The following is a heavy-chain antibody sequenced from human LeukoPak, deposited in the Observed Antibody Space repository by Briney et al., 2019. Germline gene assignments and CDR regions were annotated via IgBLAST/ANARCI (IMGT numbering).Heavy chain of an antibody. V-gene: IGHV3-23*01. CDR1: GFTFSSYA. J-gene: IGHJ4*02. Sequence: GGSLRLSCAASGFTFSSYAMSWVRQAPGKGLEWVSAIIGSGGSTYYADSVKGRFTISSDNSKNTLYLQMNSLRAEDTAVYYCAGKYGGTLDYWGQGTLVTVSS. CDR2: IIGSGGST. CDR3: AGKYGGTLDY. D-gene: IGHD4-23*01.